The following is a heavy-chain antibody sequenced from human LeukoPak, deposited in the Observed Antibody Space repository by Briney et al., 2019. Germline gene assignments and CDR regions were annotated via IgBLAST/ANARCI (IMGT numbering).Heavy chain of an antibody. CDR3: ARATYYYDSSGYYYFDY. CDR1: GGTFSSYA. J-gene: IGHJ4*02. Sequence: GASVKVSCKASGGTFSSYAISWVRQAPGQGLEWMGRIIPILGIANYAQKFQGRVTITADKSTSTAYMELSSLRSEDTAVYYCARATYYYDSSGYYYFDYWGQGTLVTVPS. D-gene: IGHD3-22*01. V-gene: IGHV1-69*04. CDR2: IIPILGIA.